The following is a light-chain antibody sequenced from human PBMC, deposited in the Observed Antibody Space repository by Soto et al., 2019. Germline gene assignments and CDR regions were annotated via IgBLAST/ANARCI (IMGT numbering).Light chain of an antibody. CDR1: ISDVGGYNY. CDR3: SSYTSSSTLGV. CDR2: DVS. V-gene: IGLV2-14*01. Sequence: QSALTQPASVSGSPGQSITISCTGTISDVGGYNYVSWYQQHPGKAPKLMIYDVSNRPSGVSNRFSGSKSGNTASLTISGLRAEDEADYYCSSYTSSSTLGVFGTGTKLTVL. J-gene: IGLJ1*01.